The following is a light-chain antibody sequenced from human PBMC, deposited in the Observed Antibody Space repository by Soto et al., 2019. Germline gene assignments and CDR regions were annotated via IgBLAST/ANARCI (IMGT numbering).Light chain of an antibody. CDR3: CSYAGGTTLV. CDR1: SSDVGSYNL. Sequence: QSALTQPASVSGSPGQSITISCTGTSSDVGSYNLVSWYQQHPGKAPKLMIYEGSEWPSGVSNRFSGSKSGNTASLTISGLQAEDEADYFCCSYAGGTTLVFGGGTKLTVL. CDR2: EGS. V-gene: IGLV2-23*01. J-gene: IGLJ2*01.